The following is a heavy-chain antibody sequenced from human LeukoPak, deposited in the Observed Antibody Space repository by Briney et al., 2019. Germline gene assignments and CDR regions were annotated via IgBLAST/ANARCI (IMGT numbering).Heavy chain of an antibody. CDR1: GFAFSSAW. D-gene: IGHD6-13*01. J-gene: IGHJ4*02. Sequence: GGSLRLSCAASGFAFSSAWMNWVRQAPGQGLEWVGHFISNTGTNNAAPVKSRFTVSSEDSQNTLYLQMRSLNTEDKAVYDFTTDLAVVGKGESDDRGQGTLVTVSS. V-gene: IGHV3-15*01. CDR3: TTDLAVVGKGESDD. CDR2: FISNTGT.